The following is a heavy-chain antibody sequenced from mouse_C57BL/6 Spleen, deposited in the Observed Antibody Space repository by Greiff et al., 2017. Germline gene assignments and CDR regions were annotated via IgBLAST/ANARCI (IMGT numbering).Heavy chain of an antibody. CDR3: ARHEGTYYDNSVGYFDV. CDR1: GFTFSDYG. D-gene: IGHD2-10*01. Sequence: EVQRVESGGGLVQPGGSLKLSCAASGFTFSDYGMAWVRQAPRKGPEWVAFISNLAYSIYYADTVTGRFTISRENAKNTLYLEMSSLRSEDTAMYYCARHEGTYYDNSVGYFDVWGTGTTVTVSS. J-gene: IGHJ1*03. V-gene: IGHV5-15*01. CDR2: ISNLAYSI.